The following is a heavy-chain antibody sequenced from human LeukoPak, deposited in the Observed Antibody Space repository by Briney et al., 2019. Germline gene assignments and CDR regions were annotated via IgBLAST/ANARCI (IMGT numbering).Heavy chain of an antibody. CDR2: ISDSGGRT. V-gene: IGHV3-23*01. CDR1: GFTLSSYA. J-gene: IGHJ4*02. D-gene: IGHD4-17*01. CDR3: AKAFPYGDYAGY. Sequence: GGSLRLSCVASGFTLSSYAMSWVRQAPGKGLEWVSAISDSGGRTYYADSVKGRFTISKDNSKNTLHLQMNSLRAEDTAIYYCAKAFPYGDYAGYWGQGTLVTVSS.